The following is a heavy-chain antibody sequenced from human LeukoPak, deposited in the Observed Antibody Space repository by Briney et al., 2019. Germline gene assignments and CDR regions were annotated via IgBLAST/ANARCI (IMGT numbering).Heavy chain of an antibody. CDR2: IYYSGST. CDR3: AREYGDFFDY. CDR1: GGSISSYY. J-gene: IGHJ4*02. V-gene: IGHV4-59*01. D-gene: IGHD4-17*01. Sequence: SSETLSLTCNVSGGSISSYYWSWIRQPPGRGLEWIAYIYYSGSTNSNPSLKSRVTISVDTSKNQFSLKLSSVTAADTAVYDCAREYGDFFDYWGQGILVTVSS.